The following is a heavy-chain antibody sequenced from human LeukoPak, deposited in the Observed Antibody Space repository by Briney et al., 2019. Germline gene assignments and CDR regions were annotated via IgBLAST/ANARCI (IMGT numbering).Heavy chain of an antibody. J-gene: IGHJ5*02. CDR3: ARGQHLAYYYGSGSYGDWFDP. CDR1: GGTFSSYA. V-gene: IGHV1-69*13. D-gene: IGHD3-10*01. CDR2: IIPILGTA. Sequence: SVKVSCKASGGTFSSYAISWVRQAPGQGLEWMGGIIPILGTANYAQKFQGRVTITADESTSTAYMELNSLRSEDTAVYYCARGQHLAYYYGSGSYGDWFDPWGQGTLVTVSS.